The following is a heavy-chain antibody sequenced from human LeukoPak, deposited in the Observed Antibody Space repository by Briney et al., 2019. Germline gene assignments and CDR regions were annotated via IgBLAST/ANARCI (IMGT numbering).Heavy chain of an antibody. D-gene: IGHD3-10*01. CDR1: GFTFTNYA. CDR2: INADNGNT. Sequence: ASVKVSCKASGFTFTNYAMHWVRQAPGQRLEWMAWINADNGNTKYSPKFQGRVTITRDTSASTVYMELSSLTSEDTAVYHCAREWVWFGESRYFSYWGQGTLVTVSS. V-gene: IGHV1-3*01. CDR3: AREWVWFGESRYFSY. J-gene: IGHJ4*02.